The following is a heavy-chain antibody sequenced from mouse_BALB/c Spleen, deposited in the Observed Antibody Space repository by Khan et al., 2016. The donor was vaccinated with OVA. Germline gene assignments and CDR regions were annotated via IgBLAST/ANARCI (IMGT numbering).Heavy chain of an antibody. J-gene: IGHJ1*01. CDR2: INPYNDGT. Sequence: VRLQQSGPELVKPGASVKMSCKASGYTFTSYDMHWVKQKPGQGLEWIGYINPYNDGTKYNEKFKGKATLTSDKSSSTAYMELSSLTSEDSAVYYCARKDYYGSSYYWYFDVWGAGTTVTVSS. CDR3: ARKDYYGSSYYWYFDV. CDR1: GYTFTSYD. V-gene: IGHV1S136*01. D-gene: IGHD1-1*01.